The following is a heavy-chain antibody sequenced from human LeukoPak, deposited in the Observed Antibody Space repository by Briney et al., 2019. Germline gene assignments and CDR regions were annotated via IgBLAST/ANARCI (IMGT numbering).Heavy chain of an antibody. D-gene: IGHD3-22*01. CDR2: IYCSGST. CDR1: GGSISSYY. Sequence: KPSETLSLTCTVSGGSISSYYWSWIRQPPAKGLEWIGYIYCSGSTNYNPSLKSRVTMSVDTSKNQFSLKLSSVTAADTAVYYCARLSYYYDSSGYYYYYDGMDVWGQGTTVTVSS. J-gene: IGHJ6*02. V-gene: IGHV4-59*08. CDR3: ARLSYYYDSSGYYYYYDGMDV.